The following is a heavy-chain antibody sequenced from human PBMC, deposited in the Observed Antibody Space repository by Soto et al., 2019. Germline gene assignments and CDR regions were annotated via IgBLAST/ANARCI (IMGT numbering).Heavy chain of an antibody. J-gene: IGHJ3*02. CDR3: AREATVTTIRRGSAFDI. V-gene: IGHV3-11*06. Sequence: PGGSLRLSCAASGFTFSDYYMSWIRQAPGKGLEWVSYISSSSSYTNYADSVKGRFTISRDNAKNSLYLQMNSLRAEDTAVYYCAREATVTTIRRGSAFDIWGQGTMVTVSS. D-gene: IGHD4-17*01. CDR1: GFTFSDYY. CDR2: ISSSSSYT.